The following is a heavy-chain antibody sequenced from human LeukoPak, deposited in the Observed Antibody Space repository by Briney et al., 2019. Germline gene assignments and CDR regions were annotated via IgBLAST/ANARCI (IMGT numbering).Heavy chain of an antibody. Sequence: PSETLSLTCAVYGGSFSGYYWSWIRQPPGKGLEGIGEINHSGSTNYNPSLKSQGTISVDTSKIHFSLKLSSVPATDTAVYYCASPSGGSSGYYDAFDIWGQGTMVTVSS. CDR3: ASPSGGSSGYYDAFDI. J-gene: IGHJ3*02. CDR2: INHSGST. D-gene: IGHD3-22*01. V-gene: IGHV4-34*01. CDR1: GGSFSGYY.